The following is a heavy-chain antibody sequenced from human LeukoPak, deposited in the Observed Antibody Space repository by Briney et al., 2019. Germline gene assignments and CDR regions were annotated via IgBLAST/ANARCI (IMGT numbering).Heavy chain of an antibody. V-gene: IGHV3-30*02. CDR2: IRYDGSNK. J-gene: IGHJ4*02. D-gene: IGHD3-3*01. CDR1: GFTFSSYA. Sequence: GGSLRLSCAASGFTFSSYAMSWVRQAPGKGLEWVAFIRYDGSNKYYADSVKGRFTISRDNSKNTLYLQMNSLRAEDTAVYYCAKDHYDFWSGYLPLYYFDYWGQGTLVTVSS. CDR3: AKDHYDFWSGYLPLYYFDY.